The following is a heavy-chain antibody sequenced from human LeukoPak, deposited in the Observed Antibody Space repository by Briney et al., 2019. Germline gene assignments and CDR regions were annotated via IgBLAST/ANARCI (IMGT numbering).Heavy chain of an antibody. CDR3: ARLTRRSGNYFDY. D-gene: IGHD1-1*01. V-gene: IGHV4-61*01. J-gene: IGHJ4*02. CDR2: IYYGGNT. CDR1: GDFVSSSNYY. Sequence: PSETLSLTCAVSGDFVSSSNYYWSWIRQPPGKGLEWIGYIYYGGNTNYNPSLQSRVTISVDTSKSLFSLKLSSVTAADTAVYYCARLTRRSGNYFDYWGQGTLVTVSS.